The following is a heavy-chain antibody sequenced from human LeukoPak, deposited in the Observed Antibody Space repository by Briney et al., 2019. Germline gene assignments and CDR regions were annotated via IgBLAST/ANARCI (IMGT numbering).Heavy chain of an antibody. D-gene: IGHD4-17*01. J-gene: IGHJ4*02. V-gene: IGHV1-18*01. CDR3: ARTTVTNRFDY. CDR2: ISAYNGNT. CDR1: GGTFSNYV. Sequence: ASVKVSCKASGGTFSNYVISWVRQAPGQGLEWMGWISAYNGNTNYAQKLQGRVTMTTDTSTSTAYMELRSLRSDDTAVYYCARTTVTNRFDYWGQGTLVTVSS.